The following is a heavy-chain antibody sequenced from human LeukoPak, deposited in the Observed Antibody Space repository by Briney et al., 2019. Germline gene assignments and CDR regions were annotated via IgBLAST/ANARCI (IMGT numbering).Heavy chain of an antibody. CDR3: ARAVFRGPANAFDI. CDR1: GFTFSSYA. J-gene: IGHJ3*02. CDR2: ISYDGSNK. V-gene: IGHV3-30-3*01. Sequence: PGGSLRLSCAASGFTFSSYAMNWVRQAPGKGLEWVAVISYDGSNKYYADSVKGRFTISRDNSKNTLYLQMNSLRPEDTAVYYCARAVFRGPANAFDIWGQGTMVTVSS.